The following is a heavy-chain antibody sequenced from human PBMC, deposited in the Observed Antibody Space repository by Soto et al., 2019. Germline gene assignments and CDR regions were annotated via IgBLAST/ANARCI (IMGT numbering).Heavy chain of an antibody. J-gene: IGHJ6*03. V-gene: IGHV6-1*01. CDR2: TYYKSKWYN. CDR3: ARGSWDDVSGHFYMDV. D-gene: IGHD5-12*01. Sequence: QVQLQQSGPGLVKPSETLSLTCAISGDSVSSNSAAWNWIRQTPSRGLEWLGRTYYKSKWYNNYAVTVKSRVTSTPDTSKNQCSRQLNSVTPEDTAMYYCARGSWDDVSGHFYMDVWGKGTTVTVSS. CDR1: GDSVSSNSAA.